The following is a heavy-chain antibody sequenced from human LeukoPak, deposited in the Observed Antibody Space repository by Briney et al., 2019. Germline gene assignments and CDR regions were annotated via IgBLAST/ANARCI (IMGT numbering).Heavy chain of an antibody. D-gene: IGHD3-3*01. CDR1: GGSISSSNW. CDR3: AGRFLEWLLDY. V-gene: IGHV4-39*01. CDR2: IYYSGST. J-gene: IGHJ4*02. Sequence: PSETLSLTCAVSGGSISSSNWWSWVRQPPGKGLEWIGTIYYSGSTYYNPSLKSRVTISVDTSKNQFSLKLSSVTAADTAVYYCAGRFLEWLLDYWGQGTLVTVSS.